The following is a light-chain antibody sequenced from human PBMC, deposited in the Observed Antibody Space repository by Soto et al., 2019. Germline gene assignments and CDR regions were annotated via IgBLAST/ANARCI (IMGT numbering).Light chain of an antibody. Sequence: DVVMTQSPLSLPVTLGQPASISCRSSQSLVYSDGNSYLSWFQQRPGQSPRRLIYRASNRDSGVPDRFSGSGSGTDFTLKISRVEVEDVGVYYCMQGKYWPPITFGQGTRL. CDR2: RAS. V-gene: IGKV2-30*01. CDR1: QSLVYSDGNSY. CDR3: MQGKYWPPIT. J-gene: IGKJ5*01.